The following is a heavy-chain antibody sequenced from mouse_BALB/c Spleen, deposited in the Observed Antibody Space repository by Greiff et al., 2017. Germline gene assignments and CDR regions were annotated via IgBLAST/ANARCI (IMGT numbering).Heavy chain of an antibody. Sequence: EVQVVESGGGLVQPGGSLKLSCAASGFTFSSYTMSWVRQTPEKRLEWVAYISNGGGSTYYPDTVKGRFTISRDNAKNTLYLQMRSLQSEDTAMYYCAKQGLGISYVYYFDYWGQGTTLTVSS. CDR1: GFTFSSYT. V-gene: IGHV5-12-2*01. CDR2: ISNGGGST. J-gene: IGHJ2*01. CDR3: AKQGLGISYVYYFDY. D-gene: IGHD1-1*01.